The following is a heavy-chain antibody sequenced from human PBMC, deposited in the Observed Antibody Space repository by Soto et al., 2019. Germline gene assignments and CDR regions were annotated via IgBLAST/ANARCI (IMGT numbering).Heavy chain of an antibody. CDR2: ISSSSSYI. CDR3: ARALTYYYDSSGYYPSPFDY. Sequence: GGSRRVSCAASGVTCSRYRMNWVRQAPVKGLEWVSSISSSSSYIYYADLVKGRFTISRDNAKNSLYLQMNSLRAEDKAVYYCARALTYYYDSSGYYPSPFDYWGQGTLVTVSS. D-gene: IGHD3-22*01. V-gene: IGHV3-21*01. J-gene: IGHJ4*02. CDR1: GVTCSRYR.